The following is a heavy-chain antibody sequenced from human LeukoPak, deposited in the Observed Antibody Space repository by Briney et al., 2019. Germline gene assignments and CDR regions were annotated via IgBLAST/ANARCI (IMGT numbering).Heavy chain of an antibody. CDR2: INPNSGGT. Sequence: GASVKVSCKASGYTFTGYYMHWVRQAPGQGLEWMGWINPNSGGTNYAQKFQGRVTMTRDTSISTAYMELSRLRSDDTAVYYCARVRYYDSSGYYYVPFDYWGQGTLVTVSS. CDR1: GYTFTGYY. J-gene: IGHJ4*02. CDR3: ARVRYYDSSGYYYVPFDY. D-gene: IGHD3-22*01. V-gene: IGHV1-2*02.